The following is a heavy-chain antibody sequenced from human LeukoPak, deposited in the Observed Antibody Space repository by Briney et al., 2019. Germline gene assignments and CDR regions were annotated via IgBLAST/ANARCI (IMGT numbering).Heavy chain of an antibody. V-gene: IGHV1-8*01. Sequence: GASVKVSCKASGYTFTSYDINWVRQATGQGLEWMGWMNPNSGNTGYAQKFQGRVTMTRNTSISTAYMELSSLRSEDTAVYYCARGPRGYSSTYYYYGMDVWGQGTTVTVSS. J-gene: IGHJ6*02. CDR1: GYTFTSYD. CDR2: MNPNSGNT. CDR3: ARGPRGYSSTYYYYGMDV. D-gene: IGHD5-18*01.